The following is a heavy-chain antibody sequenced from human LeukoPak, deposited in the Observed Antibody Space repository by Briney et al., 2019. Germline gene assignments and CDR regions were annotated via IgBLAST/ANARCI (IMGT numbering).Heavy chain of an antibody. CDR2: ISGSGGST. CDR1: GFTFSSYG. D-gene: IGHD2-15*01. Sequence: PGGSLRLSCAASGFTFSSYGMSWVRQAPGKGLEWVSAISGSGGSTYYADSVKGRFTISRDNSKNTLYLQMNSLRAEDTAVYYCAKLSPPAYCSGGSCYPWDAFDIWGQGTMVTVSS. J-gene: IGHJ3*02. V-gene: IGHV3-23*01. CDR3: AKLSPPAYCSGGSCYPWDAFDI.